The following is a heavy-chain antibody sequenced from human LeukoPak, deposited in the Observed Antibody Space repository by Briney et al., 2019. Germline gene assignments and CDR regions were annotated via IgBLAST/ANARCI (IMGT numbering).Heavy chain of an antibody. V-gene: IGHV4-34*01. CDR1: GGSFSGYY. D-gene: IGHD3-3*01. J-gene: IGHJ5*02. CDR2: INHSGST. Sequence: SETLSLTCAVYGGSFSGYYWSWIRQPPGKGLEWIGEINHSGSTNYNPSLKSRVTISVDTSKNQSSLKLSSVTAADTAVYYCARAGVVWFDPWAQGTLVTVSS. CDR3: ARAGVVWFDP.